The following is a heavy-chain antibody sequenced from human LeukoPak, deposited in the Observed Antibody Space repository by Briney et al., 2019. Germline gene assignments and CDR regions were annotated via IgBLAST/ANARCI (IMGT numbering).Heavy chain of an antibody. CDR1: GXTFSSYW. J-gene: IGHJ6*02. CDR2: IKQDGGEK. CDR3: ARSSKAESTRYSSGWYSGPPYYYGMDV. Sequence: PGGSLRLSWAASGXTFSSYWVSWVRQAPGKGPEWVANIKQDGGEKYYVDSVKGRFTISRDKAKNSLYLQMNSLRAEDTAVYYCARSSKAESTRYSSGWYSGPPYYYGMDVWGQGTTVTVSS. D-gene: IGHD6-19*01. V-gene: IGHV3-7*05.